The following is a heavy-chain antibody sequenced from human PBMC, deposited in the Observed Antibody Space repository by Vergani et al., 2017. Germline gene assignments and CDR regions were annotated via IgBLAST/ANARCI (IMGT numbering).Heavy chain of an antibody. CDR1: GGSFSGYY. CDR2: INHSGST. D-gene: IGHD3-10*01. J-gene: IGHJ5*02. CDR3: GRVADFYGLGSRLLDL. V-gene: IGHV4-34*01. Sequence: QVLLQQWGAGLLKPSETLSLTCAVYGGSFSGYYWSWIRQPPGRGLEWIGEINHSGSTNYNPSLKSRVTISIDTSKNQFSLKLNSVTAADTAVYYCGRVADFYGLGSRLLDLWGQGILVTVSS.